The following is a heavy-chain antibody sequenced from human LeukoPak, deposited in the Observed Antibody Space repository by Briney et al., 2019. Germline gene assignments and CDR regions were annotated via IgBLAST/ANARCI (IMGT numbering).Heavy chain of an antibody. V-gene: IGHV4-34*01. CDR2: INHSGST. D-gene: IGHD5-18*01. CDR1: GGSFSGYY. Sequence: SETLSLTCAVYGGSFSGYYWSWIRQPPGKGLEWIGEINHSGSTNYNPSLKSRVTISVDTSKNQFSLKLSSVTAADTAVYYCARHVKDWIPDAFDIWGQGTMVTVSS. CDR3: ARHVKDWIPDAFDI. J-gene: IGHJ3*02.